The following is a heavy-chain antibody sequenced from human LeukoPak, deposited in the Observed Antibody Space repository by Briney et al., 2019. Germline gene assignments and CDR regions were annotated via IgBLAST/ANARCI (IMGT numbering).Heavy chain of an antibody. J-gene: IGHJ6*03. Sequence: PSETLSLTCTVSGGFISSGSYYWSWIRQPAGKGLEWIGRIYTSGSTKYNPSLKSQVTISVDTSKNQFSLKLSSVTAADTAVYYCARIYCGGDCRGYYYHYYMDVWGKGTTVTISS. CDR1: GGFISSGSYY. CDR2: IYTSGST. D-gene: IGHD2-21*02. CDR3: ARIYCGGDCRGYYYHYYMDV. V-gene: IGHV4-61*02.